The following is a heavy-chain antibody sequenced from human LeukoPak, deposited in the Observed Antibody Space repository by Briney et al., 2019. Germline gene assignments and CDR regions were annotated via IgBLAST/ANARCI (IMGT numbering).Heavy chain of an antibody. CDR2: ISGYSGST. CDR1: GYTFSSHG. D-gene: IGHD5-24*01. J-gene: IGHJ6*02. Sequence: ASVKVSCKASGYTFSSHGLNWVRQAPGQGLEWMGWISGYSGSTNYAQKLQGRVTMTTDTSTSTAYMELRSLRSDDTAVYYCARDYRDGYNYYYYYYGMDVWGQGTTVTVSS. V-gene: IGHV1-18*01. CDR3: ARDYRDGYNYYYYYYGMDV.